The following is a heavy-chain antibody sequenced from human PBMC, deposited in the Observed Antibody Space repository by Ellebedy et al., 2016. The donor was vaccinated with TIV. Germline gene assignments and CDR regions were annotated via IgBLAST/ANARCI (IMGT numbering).Heavy chain of an antibody. Sequence: AASVKVSCKASGYTFTSYTVRWVRQAPGQRLEWMGWINGGNGNTTYPQKFQGRVTITRDTPASTAYMELSSLRSEDTAVYYCARMGIATTFFFDPWGQGTLVIVSS. CDR1: GYTFTSYT. D-gene: IGHD3-3*01. CDR2: INGGNGNT. V-gene: IGHV1-3*01. J-gene: IGHJ5*02. CDR3: ARMGIATTFFFDP.